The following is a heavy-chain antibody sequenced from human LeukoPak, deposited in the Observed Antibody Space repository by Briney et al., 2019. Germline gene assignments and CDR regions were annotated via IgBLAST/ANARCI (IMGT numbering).Heavy chain of an antibody. V-gene: IGHV3-23*01. D-gene: IGHD3-3*01. Sequence: GGSLRLSCAASGFTFSSYAMSGVRQAPGKGLEWVSAIRGSGGSTYHPDSVRGGFTISRDNPKHTLYHQMNRLRAEDTAVYYCAKEGVVIISGAYFDYWGQGTLVTVSS. CDR2: IRGSGGST. CDR1: GFTFSSYA. J-gene: IGHJ4*02. CDR3: AKEGVVIISGAYFDY.